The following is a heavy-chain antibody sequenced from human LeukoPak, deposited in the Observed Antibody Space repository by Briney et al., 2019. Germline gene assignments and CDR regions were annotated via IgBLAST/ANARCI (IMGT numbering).Heavy chain of an antibody. V-gene: IGHV1-46*01. Sequence: ASVKVSCKASGYTFAAHYIHWVRQAPGQGLEWMGIINPGDGGASYAQKFQGRVTMTRDTSISTAYMELSRLRSDDTAVYYCARGSITIFGVGFDYWGQGTLVTVSS. CDR3: ARGSITIFGVGFDY. D-gene: IGHD3-3*01. CDR1: GYTFAAHY. J-gene: IGHJ4*02. CDR2: INPGDGGA.